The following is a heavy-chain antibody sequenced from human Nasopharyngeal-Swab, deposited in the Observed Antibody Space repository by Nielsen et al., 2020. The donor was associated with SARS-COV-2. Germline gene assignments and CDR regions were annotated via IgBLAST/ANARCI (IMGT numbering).Heavy chain of an antibody. Sequence: WVRQAPGQGLEWMGIINPTGGSTTYAQKFQGRVIMTRDTSTSTLYMELRGLRSEDTAMYFCARDAGGFYTKDQPYFDYWGQGSLVTVSS. V-gene: IGHV1-46*01. D-gene: IGHD3-10*01. J-gene: IGHJ4*02. CDR3: ARDAGGFYTKDQPYFDY. CDR2: INPTGGST.